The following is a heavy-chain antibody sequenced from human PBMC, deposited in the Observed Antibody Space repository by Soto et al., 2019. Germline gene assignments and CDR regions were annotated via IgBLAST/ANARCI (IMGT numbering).Heavy chain of an antibody. CDR3: AKENHDFWSGYYKGVPLDY. Sequence: QVQLVESGGGVVQPGRSLRLSCAASGFTFSSYGMHWVRQAPGKGLEWVAVISYDGSNRYYADSVKGRFTISRDNYKNTLYLQMNSLRAEDTAVYYCAKENHDFWSGYYKGVPLDYWGQGTLVTVSS. CDR1: GFTFSSYG. J-gene: IGHJ4*02. V-gene: IGHV3-30*18. CDR2: ISYDGSNR. D-gene: IGHD3-3*01.